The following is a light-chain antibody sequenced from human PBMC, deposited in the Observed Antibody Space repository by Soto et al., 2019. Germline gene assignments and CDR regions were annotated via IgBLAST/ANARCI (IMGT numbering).Light chain of an antibody. V-gene: IGLV2-14*03. CDR3: RSYTTSNTRQIV. J-gene: IGLJ1*01. CDR1: SSDVGGFNY. Sequence: QSVLTQPASGSGSPGQSITISCTGTSSDVGGFNYVSWYQHHPGKAPKLIIFGVTNRPSGVSNPFSGSKSGNTASLTISGLQPEDEAEYYCRSYTTSNTRQIVFGTGTKVTVL. CDR2: GVT.